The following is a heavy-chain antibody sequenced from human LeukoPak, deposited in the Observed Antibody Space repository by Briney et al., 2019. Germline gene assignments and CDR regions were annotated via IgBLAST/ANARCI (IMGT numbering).Heavy chain of an antibody. Sequence: GASVKVSCKASGYTFTSYGISWVRQAPGQGLEWMGWISAYNGNTNYAQKLQGRVTMTTDTSTSTAYVELRSLRSDDTAVYYCARDHEDYYDSSDSFDIWGQGTMVTVSS. V-gene: IGHV1-18*01. CDR1: GYTFTSYG. CDR2: ISAYNGNT. D-gene: IGHD3-22*01. CDR3: ARDHEDYYDSSDSFDI. J-gene: IGHJ3*02.